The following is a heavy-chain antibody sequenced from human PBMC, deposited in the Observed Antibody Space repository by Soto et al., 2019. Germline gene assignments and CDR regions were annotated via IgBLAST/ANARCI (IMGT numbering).Heavy chain of an antibody. D-gene: IGHD2-21*02. J-gene: IGHJ6*02. CDR1: GGTFSSYA. V-gene: IGHV1-69*01. CDR2: IIPIFGTA. CDR3: ARSTRLTVGDSVVVTAHYYYCGMDV. Sequence: QVQLVQSGAEVKKPGSSVKVSCKASGGTFSSYAISWVRQAPGQGLEWMGGIIPIFGTANYAQKFQGRVTITADESTSTAYMALSSLRSEDTAVYYCARSTRLTVGDSVVVTAHYYYCGMDVWGQGTTVTVSS.